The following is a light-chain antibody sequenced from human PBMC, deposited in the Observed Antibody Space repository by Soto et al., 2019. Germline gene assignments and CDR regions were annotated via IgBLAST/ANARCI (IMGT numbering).Light chain of an antibody. CDR3: QQYNSYWT. J-gene: IGKJ1*01. V-gene: IGKV1-5*01. Sequence: EIHMTHSPATLSASVLYRVSITFRASQSISSWLAWYQQKPGKAPKLLIYDASSLESGVPSRFSGSGSGTEFTLTISSLQPDDFATYYCQQYNSYWTFGQGTKVDIK. CDR2: DAS. CDR1: QSISSW.